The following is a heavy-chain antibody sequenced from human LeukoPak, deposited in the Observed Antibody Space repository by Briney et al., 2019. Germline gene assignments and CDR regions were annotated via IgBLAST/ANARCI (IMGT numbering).Heavy chain of an antibody. Sequence: ASVKVSCKASGYTFFNYAIHWVRQAPGQRYEWMGWINTGNGNTKYSQGFQGRVTITRDTSASTAYMELSSLRSEDMAVYYCARDPLGSGTAYYMDVWGKGTTVTVSS. V-gene: IGHV1-3*03. CDR2: INTGNGNT. CDR3: ARDPLGSGTAYYMDV. CDR1: GYTFFNYA. J-gene: IGHJ6*03. D-gene: IGHD1-1*01.